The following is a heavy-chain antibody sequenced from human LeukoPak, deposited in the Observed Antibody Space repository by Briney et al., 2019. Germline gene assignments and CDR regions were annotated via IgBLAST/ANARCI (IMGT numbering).Heavy chain of an antibody. CDR1: GVSLSRYY. V-gene: IGHV4-59*10. D-gene: IGHD3-10*01. Sequence: SETLSLTCAVSGVSLSRYYLSWSRQPAGTGLEGIGRIYTSGSTKYNPSPKSPGTMSVYTSTNQCSLKLSTVTPAEPPAPYCVGAAVGGASLGYYYYYLDVWGKGTTVTVSS. CDR2: IYTSGST. J-gene: IGHJ6*03. CDR3: VGAAVGGASLGYYYYYLDV.